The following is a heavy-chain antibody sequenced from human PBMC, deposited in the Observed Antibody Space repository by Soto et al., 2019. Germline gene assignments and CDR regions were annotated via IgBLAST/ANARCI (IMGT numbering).Heavy chain of an antibody. Sequence: VQLVESGGGLVKPGGSLRLSCAASGFTFSDYYMSWIRQAPGKGLEWVSAISGSGGSTYYADSVKGRFTISRDNSKNTLYLQMNSLRAEDTAVYYCAKDRGYYDSSGYFDYWGQGTLVTVSS. CDR1: GFTFSDYY. CDR3: AKDRGYYDSSGYFDY. V-gene: IGHV3-23*04. CDR2: ISGSGGST. D-gene: IGHD3-22*01. J-gene: IGHJ4*02.